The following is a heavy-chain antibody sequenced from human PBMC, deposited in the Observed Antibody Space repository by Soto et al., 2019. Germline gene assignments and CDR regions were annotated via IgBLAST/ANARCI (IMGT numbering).Heavy chain of an antibody. CDR3: AGMGWIMVRTL. CDR1: GFTFSSYY. D-gene: IGHD3-10*01. Sequence: GGSLRLSCAASGFTFSSYYMSWVRQAPGKGLEWVANIKQDGSEKYYVDSVKGRFIISRDNAKNSLYLQMNSLRVEDTAVYYCAGMGWIMVRTLWGQGTLVTVSS. CDR2: IKQDGSEK. J-gene: IGHJ4*02. V-gene: IGHV3-7*05.